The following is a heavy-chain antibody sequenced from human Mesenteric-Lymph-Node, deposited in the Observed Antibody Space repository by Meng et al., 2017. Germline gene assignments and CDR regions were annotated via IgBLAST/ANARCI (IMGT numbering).Heavy chain of an antibody. J-gene: IGHJ4*02. D-gene: IGHD3-22*01. CDR3: ARDAREYYDSSGYYSDY. CDR2: IRGYNGNT. Sequence: ASVKVSCKASGYTFTTYGISWVRQAPGQGLEWMGWIRGYNGNTNDLKKFQGRVTMTTDTSTSTAYMELRSLRSDDTAVYYCARDAREYYDSSGYYSDYWGQGTLVTVSS. V-gene: IGHV1-18*01. CDR1: GYTFTTYG.